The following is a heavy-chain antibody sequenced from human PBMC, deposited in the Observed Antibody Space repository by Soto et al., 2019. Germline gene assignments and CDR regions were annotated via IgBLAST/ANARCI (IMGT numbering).Heavy chain of an antibody. Sequence: ASVKVSCKASGYTFTSYAMHWVLQAPGQRLEWMGWINAGNGNTKYSQKFQGRVTITRDTSASTAYMELSSLRSEDTAVYYCAREDIVVVPAAPERYGMDVWGQGTTVTVSS. J-gene: IGHJ6*02. CDR2: INAGNGNT. V-gene: IGHV1-3*01. D-gene: IGHD2-2*01. CDR3: AREDIVVVPAAPERYGMDV. CDR1: GYTFTSYA.